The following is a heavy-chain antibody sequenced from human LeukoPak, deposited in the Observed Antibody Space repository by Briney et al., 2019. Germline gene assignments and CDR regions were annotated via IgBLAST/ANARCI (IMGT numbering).Heavy chain of an antibody. CDR2: IYYSGST. V-gene: IGHV4-59*01. Sequence: SETLSLTCTVSDGSISNYYWSWIRQPPGKGLEWIGFIYYSGSTNYKPSLKSRVTISVDTSKNQFSLKVSSVTAADTAVYYCARENGGGYWFDPWGQGTLVTVSS. CDR1: DGSISNYY. CDR3: ARENGGGYWFDP. D-gene: IGHD3-10*01. J-gene: IGHJ5*02.